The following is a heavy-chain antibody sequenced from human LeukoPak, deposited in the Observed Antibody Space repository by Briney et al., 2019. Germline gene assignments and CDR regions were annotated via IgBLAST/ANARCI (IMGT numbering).Heavy chain of an antibody. D-gene: IGHD1-14*01. CDR2: IFDNENT. V-gene: IGHV4-38-2*02. J-gene: IGHJ3*02. Sequence: SETLSLTCTVSGYSISSGYYWSWIRQPPGKGLEWLGNIFDNENTVYNPSLRSRLTISLDTSKSQFSLKLTSVTAADTAIYYCARVTLTTTARAFDIWGQGTMVTVSS. CDR3: ARVTLTTTARAFDI. CDR1: GYSISSGYY.